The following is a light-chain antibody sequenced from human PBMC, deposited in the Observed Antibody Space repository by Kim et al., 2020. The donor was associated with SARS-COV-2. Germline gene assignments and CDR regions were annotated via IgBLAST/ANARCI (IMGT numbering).Light chain of an antibody. CDR1: KLGNKY. CDR3: QVWDSCNVV. V-gene: IGLV3-1*01. Sequence: VSPGQTASITCSGDKLGNKYACWYQQKPGQSPVLVIYQDGKRPSGIPERFSGSNSGNTATLTISGTQATDEAEYYCQVWDSCNVVFGGGTQLTVL. CDR2: QDG. J-gene: IGLJ3*02.